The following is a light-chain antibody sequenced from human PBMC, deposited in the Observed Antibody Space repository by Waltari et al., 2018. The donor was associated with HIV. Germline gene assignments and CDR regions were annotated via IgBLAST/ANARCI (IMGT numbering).Light chain of an antibody. J-gene: IGKJ5*01. Sequence: DIVLTQSPAILSLSPGEGVTLSCRASQDVGSYLAWYQHKPGQAPRLLIYDASNRATGIPARCSGGGSGTDFTLTISRLEPDDFALYYCQQRRRWPITFGQGTRIEI. CDR2: DAS. CDR1: QDVGSY. CDR3: QQRRRWPIT. V-gene: IGKV3-11*01.